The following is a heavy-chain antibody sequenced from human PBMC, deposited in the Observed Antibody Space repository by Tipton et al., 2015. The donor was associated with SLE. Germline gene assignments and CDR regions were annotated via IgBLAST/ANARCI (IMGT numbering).Heavy chain of an antibody. V-gene: IGHV3-9*01. D-gene: IGHD3-10*01. CDR3: AKDVYGSGSPFYFDS. CDR2: ISWNSNKT. CDR1: GFTFDDFA. J-gene: IGHJ4*02. Sequence: SLRLSCTTSGFTFDDFAMHWVRQAPGKALEWVSGISWNSNKTGYAASVKGRFTISRDNAKNSLYLQMSSLGPEDTALYFCAKDVYGSGSPFYFDSWGQGTLVTVSS.